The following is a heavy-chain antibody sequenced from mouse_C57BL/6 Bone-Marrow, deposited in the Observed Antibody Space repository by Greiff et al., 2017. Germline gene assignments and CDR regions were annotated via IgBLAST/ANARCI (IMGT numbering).Heavy chain of an antibody. V-gene: IGHV2-6-1*01. Sequence: VQRVESGPGLVAPSQSLSITCTVSGFSLTSYGVHWVRQPPGKGLEWLVVIWSDGSTTYNSALKSRLSISKDNSKSQVFLKMNSLQTDDTAMYYCARHARPNGYPFAYWGQGTLVTVSA. CDR3: ARHARPNGYPFAY. CDR2: IWSDGST. D-gene: IGHD2-2*01. CDR1: GFSLTSYG. J-gene: IGHJ3*01.